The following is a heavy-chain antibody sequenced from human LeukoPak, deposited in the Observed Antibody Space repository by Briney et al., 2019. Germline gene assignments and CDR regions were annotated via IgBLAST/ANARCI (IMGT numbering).Heavy chain of an antibody. CDR2: IIPIFGTA. D-gene: IGHD6-19*01. J-gene: IGHJ4*02. CDR3: ASKYSSGWYYFDY. CDR1: GGTFSSYA. Sequence: ASVKVSCKASGGTFSSYAISWVRQTPGQGLEWMGGIIPIFGTANYAQKFQGRATITADESTSTAYMELSSLRSEDTAVYYCASKYSSGWYYFDYWGQGTLVTVSS. V-gene: IGHV1-69*13.